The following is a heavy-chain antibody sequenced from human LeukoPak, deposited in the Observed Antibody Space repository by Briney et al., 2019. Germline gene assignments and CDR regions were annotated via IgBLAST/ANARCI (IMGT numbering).Heavy chain of an antibody. CDR3: AREPPDGYYFCGMDV. CDR1: GFTFSDYY. CDR2: ISSSGSTI. Sequence: GGSLRLSCAASGFTFSDYYMSWIRQAPGKGLEWVSYISSSGSTIYYADSVKGRFTISRDNAKNSLYLQMNSLRAEDTAVYYCAREPPDGYYFCGMDVWGQGTTVTVSS. V-gene: IGHV3-11*01. J-gene: IGHJ6*02. D-gene: IGHD5-24*01.